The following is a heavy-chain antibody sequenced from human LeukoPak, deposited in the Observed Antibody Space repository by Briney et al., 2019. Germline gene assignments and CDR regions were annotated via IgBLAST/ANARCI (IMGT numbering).Heavy chain of an antibody. CDR1: GFTFSNYA. V-gene: IGHV3-23*01. Sequence: GGSPRLSCAASGFTFSNYAMTWVRQVPGKGLEWVSIISGSGGSTYYADSAKGRFTISRDNPKNTLYLQMNTLRAEDTAVYYCAKNRGDITSSRVGCDYWGQGALVTVSS. CDR3: AKNRGDITSSRVGCDY. D-gene: IGHD2-15*01. J-gene: IGHJ4*02. CDR2: ISGSGGST.